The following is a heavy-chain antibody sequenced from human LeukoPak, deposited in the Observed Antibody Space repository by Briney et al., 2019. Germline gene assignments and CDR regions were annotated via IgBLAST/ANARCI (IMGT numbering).Heavy chain of an antibody. CDR1: GGTFSSYA. CDR3: ARVNKGLTTKYYYYYYGMDV. Sequence: ASVKVSCKASGGTFSSYAISWVRQAPGQGLEWMGGIIPIFGTANYAQKFQGRVTITADESTSTAYMELSSLRSEDTAVYYCARVNKGLTTKYYYYYYGMDVWGQGTTVTVSS. J-gene: IGHJ6*02. V-gene: IGHV1-69*01. D-gene: IGHD4/OR15-4a*01. CDR2: IIPIFGTA.